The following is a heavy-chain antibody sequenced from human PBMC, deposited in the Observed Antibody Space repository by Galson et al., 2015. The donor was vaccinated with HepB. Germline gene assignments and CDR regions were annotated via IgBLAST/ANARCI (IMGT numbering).Heavy chain of an antibody. Sequence: LRLSCAASGFSVSSNYMSWVRQAPGKGLEWLSVIYSGGSGGTTYYADSVKGRFTISRDNSKNTLYLQMNSLRAEDTAVYYCAREKGGVDGSYAFDCWGQGTMVTVSS. V-gene: IGHV3-53*01. CDR3: AREKGGVDGSYAFDC. CDR2: IYSGGSGGTT. CDR1: GFSVSSNY. D-gene: IGHD1-26*01. J-gene: IGHJ3*01.